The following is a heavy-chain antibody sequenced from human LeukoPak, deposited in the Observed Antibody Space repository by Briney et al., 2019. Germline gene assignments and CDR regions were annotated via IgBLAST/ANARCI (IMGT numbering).Heavy chain of an antibody. CDR1: GFTFSDSD. V-gene: IGHV3-73*01. CDR2: IRRKANSYAT. CDR3: ATGWNYY. Sequence: GGSLRLSCAASGFTFSDSDMHWVRQASGKGLEWVGRIRRKANSYATAYVASVKGRFTISRDDSKNTAYLQMNSLKTEDTAVYYCATGWNYYWGQGTLVTVSS. J-gene: IGHJ4*02. D-gene: IGHD1-7*01.